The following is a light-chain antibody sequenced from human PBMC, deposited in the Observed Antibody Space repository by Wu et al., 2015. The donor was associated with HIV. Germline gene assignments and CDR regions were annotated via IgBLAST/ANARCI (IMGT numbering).Light chain of an antibody. Sequence: EIVLTQSPGTLCLFPGERATLSCRVSQSISNNFLAWYQQRPGQAPRVLIYGASNRATGVPDRFSGSGSGTDFILTISRLEAEDSAVYYCQHRTNWPPLTFGGGPRWRS. CDR1: QSISNNF. CDR3: QHRTNWPPLT. J-gene: IGKJ4*01. V-gene: IGKV3D-20*02. CDR2: GAS.